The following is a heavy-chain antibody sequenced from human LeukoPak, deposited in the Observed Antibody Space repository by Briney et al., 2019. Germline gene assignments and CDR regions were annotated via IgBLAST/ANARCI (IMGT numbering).Heavy chain of an antibody. Sequence: GGSLRLSCAASGFTFRTFWMSWVRQAPGKGLEWVANIKQDGSEKDYVDSMKGRFTISRDNAKNSVYLQVDSLRVEDTAVYYCARIGYSSSSFDYWGQGTLVTVSS. CDR3: ARIGYSSSSFDY. V-gene: IGHV3-7*01. J-gene: IGHJ4*02. CDR2: IKQDGSEK. D-gene: IGHD6-13*01. CDR1: GFTFRTFW.